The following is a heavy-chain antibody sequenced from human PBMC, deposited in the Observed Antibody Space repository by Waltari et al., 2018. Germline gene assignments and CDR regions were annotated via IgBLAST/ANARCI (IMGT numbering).Heavy chain of an antibody. CDR1: GFTFSSYG. J-gene: IGHJ4*02. D-gene: IGHD1-26*01. Sequence: QVQLVESGGGVVKPGRSLRLSCAASGFTFSSYGMHWVRQAPGKGLEWLAVIWYDGSNKYYADSVKGRFTISRDNSKNTLYLQMNSLRAEDTAVYYCAKDGGSNGVDFDYWGQGTLVTVSS. V-gene: IGHV3-33*06. CDR3: AKDGGSNGVDFDY. CDR2: IWYDGSNK.